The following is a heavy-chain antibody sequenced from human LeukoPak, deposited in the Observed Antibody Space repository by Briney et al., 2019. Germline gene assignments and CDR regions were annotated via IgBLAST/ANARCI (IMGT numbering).Heavy chain of an antibody. CDR2: IYYSGST. J-gene: IGHJ4*02. Sequence: GSLRLSCAASGFTISRDSMNWVRQAPGKGLEWIGSIYYSGSTYYNPSLKSRVTISVDTSKNQFSLKLSSVTAADTAVYYCARARAAAGTRVFFDYWGQGTLVTVSS. CDR3: ARARAAAGTRVFFDY. CDR1: GFTISRDSM. V-gene: IGHV4-39*07. D-gene: IGHD6-13*01.